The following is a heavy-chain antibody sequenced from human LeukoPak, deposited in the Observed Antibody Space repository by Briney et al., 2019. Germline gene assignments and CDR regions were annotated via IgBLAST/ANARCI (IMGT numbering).Heavy chain of an antibody. CDR3: AKDLFILTGYPADY. Sequence: GGSLRLSCAASGFTFSSYAMSWVRQAPGKGLEWVSAISGSGGSTYYADSVKGRFTISRDNSKNTLYLQMNSLRAEDTAVYYCAKDLFILTGYPADYWGQGTLVTVSS. V-gene: IGHV3-23*01. J-gene: IGHJ4*02. CDR1: GFTFSSYA. D-gene: IGHD3-9*01. CDR2: ISGSGGST.